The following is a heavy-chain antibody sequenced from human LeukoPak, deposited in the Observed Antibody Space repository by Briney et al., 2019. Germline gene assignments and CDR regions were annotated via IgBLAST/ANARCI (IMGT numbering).Heavy chain of an antibody. CDR2: ISMRGGYI. J-gene: IGHJ6*03. D-gene: IGHD1-26*01. V-gene: IGHV3-11*04. CDR1: GFIFSDYY. CDR3: ARSKLERGHNYFYYMDG. Sequence: GGSLTLSCAASGFIFSDYYMTGLGQPRCKDLAWVSYISMRGGYIYYADSVKGRFTIYRDNANNSLYLQMNSLRAEDTAVYFCARSKLERGHNYFYYMDGSGKGTTVTVS.